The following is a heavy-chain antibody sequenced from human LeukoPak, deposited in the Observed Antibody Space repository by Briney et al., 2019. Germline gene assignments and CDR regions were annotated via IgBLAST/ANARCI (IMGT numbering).Heavy chain of an antibody. J-gene: IGHJ5*02. D-gene: IGHD2-15*01. CDR1: GFTFSNYW. CDR2: INRDGSST. V-gene: IGHV3-74*01. CDR3: APEDYCSGGSCYEGANWFDP. Sequence: GGSLRLSCAASGFTFSNYWMHWVRQPPGKGLVWVSRINRDGSSTTYADSVKGRFTISRDNTKNTLYLQMNSLRAEDTAVYYCAPEDYCSGGSCYEGANWFDPWGQGTLVTVSS.